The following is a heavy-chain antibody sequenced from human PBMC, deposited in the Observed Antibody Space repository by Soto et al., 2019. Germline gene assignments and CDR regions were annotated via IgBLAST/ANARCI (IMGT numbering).Heavy chain of an antibody. CDR3: ACSTGYYNEASARFDP. Sequence: QVQLQESGPGLVKPSQTLSLTCTVSGGSISSGGFYWSWIRQHPGKGLEWIGYIYYSGSTYYNPSLKSRVTISVDTSKNQFSLKLSSVTAADTAVYYCACSTGYYNEASARFDPWGQGTLVTVSS. J-gene: IGHJ5*02. V-gene: IGHV4-31*03. D-gene: IGHD3-9*01. CDR2: IYYSGST. CDR1: GGSISSGGFY.